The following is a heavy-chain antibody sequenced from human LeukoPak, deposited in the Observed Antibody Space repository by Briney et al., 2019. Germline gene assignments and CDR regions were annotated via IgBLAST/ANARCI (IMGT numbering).Heavy chain of an antibody. V-gene: IGHV3-33*06. Sequence: PGGSLRLSCAASGFTFSSYGMHWVRQAPGKGLEWVAVIWYDGSNKYYADSVKGRFTISRDNSKNTVFLQMNSLTAADTAMYYCAKFRPSSTSGWLRDLDYWGQGTLVTVSS. D-gene: IGHD6-19*01. CDR1: GFTFSSYG. CDR3: AKFRPSSTSGWLRDLDY. CDR2: IWYDGSNK. J-gene: IGHJ4*02.